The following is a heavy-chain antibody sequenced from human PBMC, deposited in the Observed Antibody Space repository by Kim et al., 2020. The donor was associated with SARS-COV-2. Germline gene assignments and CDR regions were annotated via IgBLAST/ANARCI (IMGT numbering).Heavy chain of an antibody. V-gene: IGHV1-8*01. Sequence: ASVKVSCKASGYTFTSCDINWVRQATGQGLEWMGWMNPNSGNTGYAQKFQGRVTMTRNTSISTAYMELSSLRSEDTAVYYCARGTWDYYDSSGYRTYYFDYWGQGTLVTVSS. D-gene: IGHD3-22*01. CDR2: MNPNSGNT. CDR1: GYTFTSCD. J-gene: IGHJ4*02. CDR3: ARGTWDYYDSSGYRTYYFDY.